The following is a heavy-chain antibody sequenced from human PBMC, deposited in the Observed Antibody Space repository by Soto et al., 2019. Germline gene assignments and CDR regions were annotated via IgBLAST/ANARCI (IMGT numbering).Heavy chain of an antibody. J-gene: IGHJ6*02. V-gene: IGHV3-21*01. CDR3: ATDGASGSVVGV. CDR1: GFTFSTYG. D-gene: IGHD6-13*01. Sequence: HLVESGGGLVKPGGSLRLSCAASGFTFSTYGMNWVRQAPGKGLEWVSSIDSSGSYIYYAYSLKGRLTISRDNARNSLYLNLSSLRTDDTAVYYCATDGASGSVVGVWGQGTTVTVSS. CDR2: IDSSGSYI.